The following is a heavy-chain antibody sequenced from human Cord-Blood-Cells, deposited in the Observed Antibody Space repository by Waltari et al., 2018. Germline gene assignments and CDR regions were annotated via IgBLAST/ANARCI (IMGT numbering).Heavy chain of an antibody. V-gene: IGHV4-38-2*01. CDR3: ARGIAAAGTAFDI. Sequence: QVQLQESGPGLVKPSETLSLPCAVSGYSISSGYYWGWIRQPPGKGLEWIGSIYHSGSTYYNPALKSRVTISVDTAKNQFSLKLSSVTAADTAVYYCARGIAAAGTAFDIWGQGTMVTVSS. CDR2: IYHSGST. CDR1: GYSISSGYY. J-gene: IGHJ3*02. D-gene: IGHD6-13*01.